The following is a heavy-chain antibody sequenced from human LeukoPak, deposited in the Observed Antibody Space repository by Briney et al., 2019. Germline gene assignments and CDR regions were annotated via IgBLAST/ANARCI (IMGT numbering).Heavy chain of an antibody. J-gene: IGHJ4*02. CDR2: INPNSGGT. Sequence: ASVKVSCKASGYTFTGYYMHWVRQAPGQGLEWMGWINPNSGGTNYAQKFQGRVTMTGDTSISTAYMELSRLRSDDTAVYYCASGEDYYDSSGIDYWGQGTLVTVSS. CDR1: GYTFTGYY. CDR3: ASGEDYYDSSGIDY. D-gene: IGHD3-22*01. V-gene: IGHV1-2*02.